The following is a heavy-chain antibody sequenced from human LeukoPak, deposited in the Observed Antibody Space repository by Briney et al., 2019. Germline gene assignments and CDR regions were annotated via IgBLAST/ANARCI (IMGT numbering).Heavy chain of an antibody. J-gene: IGHJ4*02. CDR3: AREVIGFDY. D-gene: IGHD2/OR15-2a*01. Sequence: GGSLRLSCAASGFTDSSNYMRWVRQARGNGLEWVSVIYSGGSTYYADSVKGRFTISRDNSKNTLYLQMNSLRAEDTAVYYCAREVIGFDYWGQGTLVTVSS. V-gene: IGHV3-66*01. CDR2: IYSGGST. CDR1: GFTDSSNY.